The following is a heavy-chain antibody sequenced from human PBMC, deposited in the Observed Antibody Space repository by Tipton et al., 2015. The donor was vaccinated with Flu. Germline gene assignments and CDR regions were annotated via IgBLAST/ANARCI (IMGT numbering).Heavy chain of an antibody. CDR1: GFTFSTYA. CDR2: ISNNGGNT. D-gene: IGHD2-2*01. J-gene: IGHJ4*02. CDR3: AKDFCSSTSCLYAY. V-gene: IGHV3-64*01. Sequence: SLRLSCAASGFTFSTYAMHWVRQAPGKGLEYVSSISNNGGNTFYANSVKGRFTISRDNSNNTLFLQMGSLRAEDMAVYYCAKDFCSSTSCLYAYWGQGPLVTVPS.